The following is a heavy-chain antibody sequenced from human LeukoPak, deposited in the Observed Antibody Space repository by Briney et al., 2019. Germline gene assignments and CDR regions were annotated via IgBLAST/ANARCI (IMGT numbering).Heavy chain of an antibody. Sequence: SETLSLTCTVSGGSISSYYWSWIRQPAGKGLEWIGRIYTSGSNNYNPSLKSRVTISVDTSKNQFSLKLSSVTAADTAVYYCARRNSSSWWGDAFDIWGQGTMVTVSS. J-gene: IGHJ3*02. CDR3: ARRNSSSWWGDAFDI. D-gene: IGHD6-13*01. V-gene: IGHV4-4*07. CDR1: GGSISSYY. CDR2: IYTSGSN.